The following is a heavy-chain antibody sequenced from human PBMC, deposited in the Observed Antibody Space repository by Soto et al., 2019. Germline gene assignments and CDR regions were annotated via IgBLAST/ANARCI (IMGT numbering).Heavy chain of an antibody. CDR1: GFSLTTSGMC. CDR2: IDWDDDK. Sequence: SGPTLVNPTQTLTLTCTFSGFSLTTSGMCVSWIRQPPGKALEWLAFIDWDDDKYYSTSLKTRLTISKDTSKNQVVLTMTNMDPVDTATYYCARIRRDDYGDLLVHGGFYSGMDVWGQGTTVTVSS. J-gene: IGHJ6*02. CDR3: ARIRRDDYGDLLVHGGFYSGMDV. V-gene: IGHV2-70*01. D-gene: IGHD4-17*01.